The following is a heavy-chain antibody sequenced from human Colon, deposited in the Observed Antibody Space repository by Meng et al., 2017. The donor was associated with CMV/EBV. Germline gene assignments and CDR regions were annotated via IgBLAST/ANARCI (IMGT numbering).Heavy chain of an antibody. J-gene: IGHJ4*02. V-gene: IGHV3-21*06. CDR3: ARDGSGWSRDY. Sequence: LPCASTGFNYSPYCMPWAREAPGEGVEWISTIGSSNGMFYADSVRGRFSISRDNGKNSLYLKMNSLRVEDAAVYYCARDGSGWSRDYWGQGTLVTVSS. CDR2: IGSSNGM. CDR1: GFNYSPYC. D-gene: IGHD6-19*01.